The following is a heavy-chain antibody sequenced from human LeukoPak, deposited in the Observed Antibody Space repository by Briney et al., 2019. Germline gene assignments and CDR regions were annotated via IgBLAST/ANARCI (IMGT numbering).Heavy chain of an antibody. CDR2: FGTRSTSI. V-gene: IGHV3-21*04. CDR1: GFTFSGYS. CDR3: VRQTAGDTAEGWAKFDS. D-gene: IGHD5-18*01. Sequence: PGGSLRLSCTASGFTFSGYSMNWIRQAPGKGLEWVSSFGTRSTSIYHAGSVKGRFAISRDNAKNSLYLEMNNLRIEDTAVYYCVRQTAGDTAEGWAKFDSWGQGILVTVSS. J-gene: IGHJ5*01.